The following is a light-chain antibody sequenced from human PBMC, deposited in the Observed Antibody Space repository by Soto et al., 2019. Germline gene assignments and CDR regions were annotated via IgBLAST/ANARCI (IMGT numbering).Light chain of an antibody. CDR2: DAS. Sequence: DVHMTQSPSSLSASVGNRFTITCRASQSISTYLNWYQKKPGKAPNLLIYDASRLQSGVPSRFSGSGGGTDFTLSISSVQPEDFETYFCQQSYMDPITFGQGTRLEIK. J-gene: IGKJ5*01. V-gene: IGKV1-39*01. CDR3: QQSYMDPIT. CDR1: QSISTY.